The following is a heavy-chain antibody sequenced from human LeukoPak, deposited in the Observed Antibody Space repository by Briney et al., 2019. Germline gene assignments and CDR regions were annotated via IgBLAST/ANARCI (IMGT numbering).Heavy chain of an antibody. CDR1: GFTFSSYA. Sequence: SGGSLRLSCAASGFTFSSYAESWVRQAPGKGLEWVSSISGSGGSTYSADSVKGRFTISRDNSKNTLYLQMNSLRAEDTALYYCAKDRSCTNDICHGDFDYWGQGTLVTVSS. V-gene: IGHV3-23*01. D-gene: IGHD2-8*01. J-gene: IGHJ4*02. CDR3: AKDRSCTNDICHGDFDY. CDR2: ISGSGGST.